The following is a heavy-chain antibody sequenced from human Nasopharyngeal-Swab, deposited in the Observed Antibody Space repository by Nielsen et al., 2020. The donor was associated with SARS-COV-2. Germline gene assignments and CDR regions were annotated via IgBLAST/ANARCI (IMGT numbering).Heavy chain of an antibody. CDR3: ARDVALVGAELDY. D-gene: IGHD1-26*01. CDR1: GFTFRSNG. J-gene: IGHJ4*02. V-gene: IGHV3-48*02. Sequence: GESLKISCAASGFTFRSNGMHWVRQAPGKGLEWVAYISSTSSVSYYADLAQGRITISRDNAANSLSLQMNSLRDEDTAIYYCARDVALVGAELDYWGQGTLVTVSS. CDR2: ISSTSSVS.